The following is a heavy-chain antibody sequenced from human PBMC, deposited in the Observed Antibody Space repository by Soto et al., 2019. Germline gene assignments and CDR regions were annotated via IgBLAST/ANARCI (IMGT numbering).Heavy chain of an antibody. CDR1: GDVFRSYG. D-gene: IGHD2-8*01. V-gene: IGHV1-69*13. Sequence: ASVKVSCKASGDVFRSYGINWVRQAPGQGLEWMGGIIPISGTTNYAQKFQGRVAITAVESTDTVYMELSRLRSEDTAVYFCARVRCFNGLCHTADYGMDVSGQGTTVTVSS. J-gene: IGHJ6*02. CDR3: ARVRCFNGLCHTADYGMDV. CDR2: IIPISGTT.